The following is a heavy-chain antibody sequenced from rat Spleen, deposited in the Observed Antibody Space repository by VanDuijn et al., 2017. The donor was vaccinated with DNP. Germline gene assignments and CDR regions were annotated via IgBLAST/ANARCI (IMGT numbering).Heavy chain of an antibody. CDR1: GFTFSDYY. D-gene: IGHD1-11*01. Sequence: EVQLVESGGDLVQPGRSLKLFCAASGFTFSDYYMAWVRQAPTKDLEWVAYIRYDGGGTKYADSVKGRFTISRDNAKNTLYLQMNSLRSEDTATYYCARRDVLRGYFDYWGHGVMVTVSS. J-gene: IGHJ2*01. CDR2: IRYDGGGT. CDR3: ARRDVLRGYFDY. V-gene: IGHV5-22*01.